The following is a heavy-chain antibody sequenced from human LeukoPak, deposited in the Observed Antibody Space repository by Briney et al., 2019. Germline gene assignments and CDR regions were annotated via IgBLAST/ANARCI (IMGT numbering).Heavy chain of an antibody. CDR3: ARGLLWFGESPGPKDY. D-gene: IGHD3-10*01. V-gene: IGHV1-18*01. Sequence: ASVKVSCKASGYTFTSYGISWVRPAPGQGLEWMGWISAYNGNTNYAQKLQGRVTMTTDTSTSTAYMELRSLRSDGTAVYYCARGLLWFGESPGPKDYWGQGTLVTVSS. J-gene: IGHJ4*02. CDR2: ISAYNGNT. CDR1: GYTFTSYG.